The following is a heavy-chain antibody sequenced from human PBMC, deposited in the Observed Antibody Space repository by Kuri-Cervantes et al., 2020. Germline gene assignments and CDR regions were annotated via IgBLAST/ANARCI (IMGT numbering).Heavy chain of an antibody. CDR1: GFTFSSYA. CDR2: ISGSGGSA. Sequence: GESLKISCAASGFTFSSYAMSWVRQAPGKGLEWVSAISGSGGSAYYADSVKGRFTISRDNSKNSLDLQMNSLRVEDTAVFYCARHGQVPTDWGQGTLVTVSS. CDR3: ARHGQVPTD. D-gene: IGHD4/OR15-4a*01. V-gene: IGHV3-23*01. J-gene: IGHJ4*02.